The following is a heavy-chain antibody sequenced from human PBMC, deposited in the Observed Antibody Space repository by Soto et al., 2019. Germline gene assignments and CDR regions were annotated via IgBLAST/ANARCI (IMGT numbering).Heavy chain of an antibody. CDR2: MWYDGSHK. D-gene: IGHD5-18*01. V-gene: IGHV3-33*08. CDR3: AGGSGSNHGYFAY. J-gene: IGHJ4*02. Sequence: QVQLVESGGGVVQPGRSLRLSCAASGFTFSSSGMHWVRQAPGKGLEWVAVMWYDGSHKFYADSVKYRFTISRDNSKNTRYLQMNTLRADDTAVYYCAGGSGSNHGYFAYWGQGTLVTVSS. CDR1: GFTFSSSG.